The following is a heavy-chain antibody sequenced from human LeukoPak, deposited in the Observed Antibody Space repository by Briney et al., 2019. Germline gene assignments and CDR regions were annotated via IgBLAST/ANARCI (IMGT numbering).Heavy chain of an antibody. Sequence: GGSLRLSCGASGFIFSNYWMNWVRQPPGKGLEWVAHIRLNGGDKYYADSVKGRFTISRDDAKKSLYLQINSLRAEDTAVYYCVRDLILVWTPGDDFDHWGQGTLVTVSS. D-gene: IGHD3-16*01. V-gene: IGHV3-7*01. CDR1: GFIFSNYW. CDR3: VRDLILVWTPGDDFDH. CDR2: IRLNGGDK. J-gene: IGHJ4*02.